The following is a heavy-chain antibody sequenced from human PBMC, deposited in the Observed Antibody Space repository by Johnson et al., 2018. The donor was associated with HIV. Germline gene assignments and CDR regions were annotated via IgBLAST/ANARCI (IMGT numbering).Heavy chain of an antibody. CDR3: ASSSPRDAFDI. V-gene: IGHV3-64*04. CDR1: GFTFSMYA. J-gene: IGHJ3*02. CDR2: ISSNGGST. Sequence: HVQLVESGGGLVQPGGSLRLSCAASGFTFSMYAMHWVRQAPGKGLEYVSAISSNGGSTYYADSVKGRFTISRDNSKNTLYLQMNSLRAEDTAVYYCASSSPRDAFDIWGQGTMVTVSS. D-gene: IGHD2/OR15-2a*01.